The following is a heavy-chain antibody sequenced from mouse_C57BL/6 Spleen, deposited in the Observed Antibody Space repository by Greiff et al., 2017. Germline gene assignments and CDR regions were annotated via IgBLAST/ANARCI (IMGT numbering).Heavy chain of an antibody. J-gene: IGHJ2*01. CDR3: ARRASYYGSSYGGLDY. V-gene: IGHV1-64*01. CDR1: GYTFTSYW. D-gene: IGHD1-1*01. Sequence: QVQLQQPGAELVKPGASVKLSCKASGYTFTSYWMHWVKQRPGQGLEWIGMIHPNSGSTNYNEKFKSKATLTVDKSSSTAYMQLGSLTSEDSAVYYCARRASYYGSSYGGLDYWGQGTTLTVSS. CDR2: IHPNSGST.